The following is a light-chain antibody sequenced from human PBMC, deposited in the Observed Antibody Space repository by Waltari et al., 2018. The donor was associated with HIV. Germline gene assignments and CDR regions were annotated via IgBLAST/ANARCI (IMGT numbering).Light chain of an antibody. CDR1: SSDVGSYNL. J-gene: IGLJ1*01. Sequence: PGQSITISCTGTSSDVGSYNLVSWYQQHPGKAPKLMIYEVSKRPSGVSNRFSGSKSGNTASLTISGLQAEDEADYYCCSYAGSSTLVFGTVTKVTVL. CDR3: CSYAGSSTLV. V-gene: IGLV2-23*02. CDR2: EVS.